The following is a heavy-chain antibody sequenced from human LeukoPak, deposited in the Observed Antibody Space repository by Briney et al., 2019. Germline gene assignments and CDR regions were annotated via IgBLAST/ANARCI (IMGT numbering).Heavy chain of an antibody. CDR1: GFTFSNAW. V-gene: IGHV3-15*01. J-gene: IGHJ6*02. D-gene: IGHD4-17*01. CDR2: IKSKTDGGTT. CDR3: TTGYYGDYAGPVLDV. Sequence: PGGSLRLSWAASGFTFSNAWMSWVRQAPGKGLEWVGRIKSKTDGGTTDYAAPVKGRFTISRDDSKNTLYLQMNSLKTEDTAVYYCTTGYYGDYAGPVLDVWGQGTTVTVSS.